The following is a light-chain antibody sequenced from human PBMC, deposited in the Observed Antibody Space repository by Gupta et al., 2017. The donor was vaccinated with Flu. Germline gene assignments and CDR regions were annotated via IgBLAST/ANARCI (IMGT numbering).Light chain of an antibody. CDR3: QQRLNIPIT. V-gene: IGKV1-39*01. CDR1: QNIIRY. J-gene: IGKJ1*01. Sequence: PSSLSASVGDRVTMTCRASQNIIRYLNWYQQKPGKPPRLLIYATSSVQSGVPSRFSGSGSGTDFTLTISSLQPEDFATYYCQQRLNIPITFGQGTRVEVK. CDR2: ATS.